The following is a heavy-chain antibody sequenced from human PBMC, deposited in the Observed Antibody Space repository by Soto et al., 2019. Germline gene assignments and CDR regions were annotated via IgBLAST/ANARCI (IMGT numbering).Heavy chain of an antibody. CDR3: TTEFDYYDSSGYYYATDY. V-gene: IGHV3-15*07. D-gene: IGHD3-22*01. CDR1: GFPFSNAW. J-gene: IGHJ4*02. CDR2: IKSKTDGGTT. Sequence: PGGSLRLSCAASGFPFSNAWMNWVRQAPGKGLEWVGRIKSKTDGGTTDYAAPVKGRFTISRDDSKDTPYLQMNSLKTEDTAVYYCTTEFDYYDSSGYYYATDYWGQGALVTVSS.